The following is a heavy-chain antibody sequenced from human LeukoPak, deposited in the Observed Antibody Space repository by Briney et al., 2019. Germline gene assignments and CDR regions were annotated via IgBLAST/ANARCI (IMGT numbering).Heavy chain of an antibody. J-gene: IGHJ6*04. CDR3: ARGTVMARAGYYWGVDV. CDR1: GYSFTNYD. Sequence: ASVKVSCKASGYSFTNYDINWLRQATGQSLEWMGWITPDIDDTSYSQKFQDRVTITRNTSASTAYMELRNLRSEDTAVYFCARGTVMARAGYYWGVDVWVKGATVSVSS. CDR2: ITPDIDDT. V-gene: IGHV1-8*03. D-gene: IGHD2-21*02.